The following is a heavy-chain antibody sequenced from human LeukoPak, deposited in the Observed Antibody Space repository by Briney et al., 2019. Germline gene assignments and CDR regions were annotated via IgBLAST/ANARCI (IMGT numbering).Heavy chain of an antibody. J-gene: IGHJ4*02. V-gene: IGHV3-23*01. CDR1: GFTFSSYA. Sequence: GGSLRLSCAASGFTFSSYAMSGGRQAPGKGLEWVSAISGSGGSTYYADSVKGRFAISRDNSKNTLYLQMNSLRAEDTAVYYCAKCLRYDFWSGTGFDYWGQGTLVTVSS. CDR2: ISGSGGST. CDR3: AKCLRYDFWSGTGFDY. D-gene: IGHD3-3*01.